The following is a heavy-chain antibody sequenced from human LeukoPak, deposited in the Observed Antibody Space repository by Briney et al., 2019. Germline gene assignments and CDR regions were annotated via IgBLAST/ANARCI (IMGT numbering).Heavy chain of an antibody. J-gene: IGHJ5*02. CDR1: GYTFTSYY. CDR2: INPSGDST. V-gene: IGHV1-46*01. CDR3: ARGRYYTDTSGFSPLDP. D-gene: IGHD3-22*01. Sequence: GASVTVSFKTSGYTFTSYYMHWVRQAPGQGLEWMGIINPSGDSTSYAQKFQGRVTMTRDTSTTTVYMNLRSLKSEDTAVYYCARGRYYTDTSGFSPLDPWGQGTLVTVSS.